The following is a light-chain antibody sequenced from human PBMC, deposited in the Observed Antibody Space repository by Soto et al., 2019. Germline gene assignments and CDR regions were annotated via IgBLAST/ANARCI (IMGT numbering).Light chain of an antibody. J-gene: IGKJ4*01. Sequence: EIVITQSPATLSVSPGERATLSCRASQSVSSKLAWYQQKPGQAPRLLIYGASTRATGIPDRFSGSGSGTEFSLTISSLQSEDFAIYYCQQYNNWPPFTLGGGTKVDIK. CDR1: QSVSSK. V-gene: IGKV3-15*01. CDR2: GAS. CDR3: QQYNNWPPFT.